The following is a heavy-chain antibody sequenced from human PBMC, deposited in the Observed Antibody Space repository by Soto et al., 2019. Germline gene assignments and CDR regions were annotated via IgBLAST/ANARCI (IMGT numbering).Heavy chain of an antibody. J-gene: IGHJ4*02. CDR1: GFTFSSYA. V-gene: IGHV3-30-3*01. CDR3: ARDGGEQALAENYFDY. CDR2: ISYDGSNK. Sequence: QVQLVESGGGVVQPGRSLRLSCAASGFTFSSYAMHWVRQAPGKGLEWVAVISYDGSNKYYADTVKGRCTITRDNSKNQMDLQMNSVRAEDTAVYYCARDGGEQALAENYFDYWGQGTLVTVSS. D-gene: IGHD6-13*01.